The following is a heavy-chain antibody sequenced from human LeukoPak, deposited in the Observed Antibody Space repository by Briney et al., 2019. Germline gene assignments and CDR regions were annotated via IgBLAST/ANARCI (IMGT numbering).Heavy chain of an antibody. J-gene: IGHJ4*02. CDR1: RFTFGSYA. CDR3: AKVASYDILTGYSHFDF. CDR2: IGGSGGSV. D-gene: IGHD3-9*01. Sequence: GGSLRLSCAASRFTFGSYAMSWVRQAPGKGLEWVSAIGGSGGSVYYADSVKGRFIISRGNSKNTLYLQMNSLRAEDTAVYYCAKVASYDILTGYSHFDFWGQGTPVTVSS. V-gene: IGHV3-23*01.